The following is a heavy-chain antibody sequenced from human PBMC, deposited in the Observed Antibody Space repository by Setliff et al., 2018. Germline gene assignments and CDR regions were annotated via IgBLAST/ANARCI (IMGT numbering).Heavy chain of an antibody. CDR3: ARVVPFRYDILTGPIDY. D-gene: IGHD3-9*01. V-gene: IGHV3-11*01. J-gene: IGHJ4*02. Sequence: GGSLRLSCAASGFTFSDYYMSWIRRAPGKGLEWVSYISSSGSTIYYADSVKGRFTTSRDNAKNSLYLQMNSLRAEDTAVYYCARVVPFRYDILTGPIDYWGQGTLVIVSS. CDR1: GFTFSDYY. CDR2: ISSSGSTI.